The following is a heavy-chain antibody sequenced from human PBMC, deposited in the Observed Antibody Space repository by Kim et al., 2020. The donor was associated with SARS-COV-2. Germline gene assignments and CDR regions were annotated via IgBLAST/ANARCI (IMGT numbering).Heavy chain of an antibody. D-gene: IGHD3-22*01. V-gene: IGHV3-72*01. Sequence: EYAASVKGRFTISRDASKNSLFLQMNSLKTDDTAVYYCARSSRDYSPFEYWGQGTLVTVSS. J-gene: IGHJ4*02. CDR3: ARSSRDYSPFEY.